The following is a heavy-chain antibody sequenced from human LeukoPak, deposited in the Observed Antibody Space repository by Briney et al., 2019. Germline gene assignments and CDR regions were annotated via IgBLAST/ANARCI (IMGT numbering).Heavy chain of an antibody. D-gene: IGHD3-10*01. J-gene: IGHJ3*02. Sequence: SETLSLTCTVSGGSISSSSYYWGWIRQPPGKGLEWIGEIYHSGSTNYNPSLKSRVTISVDKSKNQFSLKLSSVTAADTAVYYCARADVMVRGAFDIWGQGTMVTVSS. V-gene: IGHV4-39*07. CDR3: ARADVMVRGAFDI. CDR1: GGSISSSSYY. CDR2: IYHSGST.